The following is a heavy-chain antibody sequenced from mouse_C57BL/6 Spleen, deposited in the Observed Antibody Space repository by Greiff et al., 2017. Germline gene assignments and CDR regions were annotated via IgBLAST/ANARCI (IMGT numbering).Heavy chain of an antibody. CDR1: GFSLTSYG. J-gene: IGHJ3*01. CDR2: IWSGGST. CDR3: ARGRSYYSNPFL. D-gene: IGHD2-5*01. V-gene: IGHV2-2*01. Sequence: VQLQQSGPGLVQPSQSLSITCTVSGFSLTSYGVHWVRQSPGKGLEWLGVIWSGGSTDYNAAFISRLSISKDNSKSQVFFKMHSLQADDTAIYYCARGRSYYSNPFLWGQGTLVTVSA.